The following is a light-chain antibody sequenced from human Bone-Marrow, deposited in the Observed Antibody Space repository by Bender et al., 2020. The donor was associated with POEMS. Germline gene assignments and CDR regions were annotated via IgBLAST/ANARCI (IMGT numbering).Light chain of an antibody. Sequence: SYELTQPPSVSVSPGQTATITCSGHKLGDKFVSWYQLKPGHSPLLVIYQDTKRPSGIPGRFSGSNSGTTATLTVSGTQAMDEADYCCRAWDSSAGSAVYGGGTKLTVL. V-gene: IGLV3-1*01. J-gene: IGLJ3*02. CDR1: KLGDKF. CDR2: QDT. CDR3: RAWDSSAGSAV.